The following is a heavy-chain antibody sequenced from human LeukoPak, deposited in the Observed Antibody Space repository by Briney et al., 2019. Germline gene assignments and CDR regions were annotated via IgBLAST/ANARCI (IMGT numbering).Heavy chain of an antibody. D-gene: IGHD2-2*03. J-gene: IGHJ6*03. Sequence: SVKVSCEASGGTFSSYAISWVRQAPGQGLEWMGGIIPIFGTANYAQKFQGRVTITTDESTSTAYMELSSLRSEDTAVYYCARGPFGYCSSTSCYERPHYYYYYMDVWGKGTTVTVSS. V-gene: IGHV1-69*05. CDR1: GGTFSSYA. CDR3: ARGPFGYCSSTSCYERPHYYYYYMDV. CDR2: IIPIFGTA.